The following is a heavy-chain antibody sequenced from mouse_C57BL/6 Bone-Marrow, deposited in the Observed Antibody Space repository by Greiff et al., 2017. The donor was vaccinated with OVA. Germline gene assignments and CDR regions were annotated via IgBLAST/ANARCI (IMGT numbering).Heavy chain of an antibody. D-gene: IGHD1-1*01. CDR3: TFYYAYAMDY. CDR1: GFNIKDDY. V-gene: IGHV14-4*01. CDR2: IDPENGDT. Sequence: VQLQQSGAELVRPGASVKLSCTASGFNIKDDYLPWVKQRPEQGLEWIGWIDPENGDTEYASKFQGKATITADTSSNTAYLQLSSLTSEDTAVYYCTFYYAYAMDYWGQGTSVTVSS. J-gene: IGHJ4*01.